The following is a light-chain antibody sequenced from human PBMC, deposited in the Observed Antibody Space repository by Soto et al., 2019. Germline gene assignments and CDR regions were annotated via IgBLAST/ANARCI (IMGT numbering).Light chain of an antibody. J-gene: IGKJ2*01. V-gene: IGKV1-39*01. CDR1: QSISSH. CDR3: QHSYITPRYT. Sequence: DIQITQSPSSLSASVGDRVTITCRASQSISSHLKWYQHKPGRPPRLLLFASYILEGGVPSRFSGSGSDTYFTLPSDSLQPEDVATYYCQHSYITPRYTFGQGTKVEI. CDR2: ASY.